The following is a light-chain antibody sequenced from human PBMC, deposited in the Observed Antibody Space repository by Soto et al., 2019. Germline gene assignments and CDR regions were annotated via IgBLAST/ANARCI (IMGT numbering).Light chain of an antibody. CDR3: QQYGGSSWT. J-gene: IGKJ1*01. Sequence: EIVLTQSPGTLSLSPGERATLYCRASQSVSSSYLAWYQQKPGQAPRLLIFGASSRATGIPDRFSGSGSGTDFTLTISRLEPEDFAVYYCQQYGGSSWTFGQGTEVDIK. CDR2: GAS. CDR1: QSVSSSY. V-gene: IGKV3-20*01.